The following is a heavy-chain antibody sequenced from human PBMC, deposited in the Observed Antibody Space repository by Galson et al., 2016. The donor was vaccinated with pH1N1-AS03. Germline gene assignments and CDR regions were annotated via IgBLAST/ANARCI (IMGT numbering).Heavy chain of an antibody. V-gene: IGHV2-70*04. Sequence: TLTLTCTVSGFSLSTGGMRVSWIRQPPGKALEWLGRIDWDDGTFYSTSLKTRLTISKDTSKNQVVLTMTNMDPVDTGTYYCARTLNYNTGLDVWGPGATVTVSS. D-gene: IGHD5-24*01. CDR3: ARTLNYNTGLDV. CDR1: GFSLSTGGMR. CDR2: IDWDDGT. J-gene: IGHJ6*02.